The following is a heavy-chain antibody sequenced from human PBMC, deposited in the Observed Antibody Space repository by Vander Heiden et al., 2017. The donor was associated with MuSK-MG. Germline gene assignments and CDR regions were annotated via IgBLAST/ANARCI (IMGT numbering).Heavy chain of an antibody. CDR2: ITPDGRNQ. CDR3: ARDIQQLENDS. V-gene: IGHV3-30*03. J-gene: IGHJ4*02. Sequence: QVQLVESGGGVVQPGGSLRLSCATPGFTFRAYGMHWVRQAPGRGLEWVGVITPDGRNQYYADSTKGRFTISRDNSKKTVYLQMNSLRVEDTALYYCARDIQQLENDSWGQGTLVTVSS. D-gene: IGHD6-13*01. CDR1: GFTFRAYG.